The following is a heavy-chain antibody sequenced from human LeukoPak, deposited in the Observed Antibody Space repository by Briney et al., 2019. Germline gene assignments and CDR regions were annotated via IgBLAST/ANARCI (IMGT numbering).Heavy chain of an antibody. D-gene: IGHD5-12*01. CDR3: TRELNVDIVATELHALGYYYYGMDV. J-gene: IGHJ6*02. CDR2: INAGNGNT. Sequence: ASVKVSCKASGYTFTSYAMHWVRQAPGQRLEWMGWINAGNGNTKYSQKFQGRVTITRDTSASTAYMELSSLRSEDTAVYYCTRELNVDIVATELHALGYYYYGMDVWGQGTTVTVSS. V-gene: IGHV1-3*01. CDR1: GYTFTSYA.